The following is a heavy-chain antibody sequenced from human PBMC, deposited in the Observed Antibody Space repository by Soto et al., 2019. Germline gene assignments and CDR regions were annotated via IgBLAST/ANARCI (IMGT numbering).Heavy chain of an antibody. CDR3: ARDKTTIFGVVIAPNTVSYGMDV. CDR2: INPNSGGT. J-gene: IGHJ6*02. D-gene: IGHD3-3*01. V-gene: IGHV1-2*04. Sequence: ASVKVSCKASGYTFTGYYMHWVRQAPGQGVEWMGWINPNSGGTNYAQKFQGWVTMTRDTSISTAYMELSRLRSDDTAVYYCARDKTTIFGVVIAPNTVSYGMDVWGQGTTVTVSS. CDR1: GYTFTGYY.